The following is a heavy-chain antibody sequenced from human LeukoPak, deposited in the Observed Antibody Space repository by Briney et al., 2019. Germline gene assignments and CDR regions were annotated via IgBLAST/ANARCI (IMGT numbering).Heavy chain of an antibody. D-gene: IGHD6-19*01. J-gene: IGHJ5*02. CDR1: GYTFTSYD. CDR3: ARSAVAGDNWFDP. Sequence: ASVKVSCKASGYTFTSYDINWVRQATGQGLEWMGWMNPNSGNTGYAQKLQGRVTMTTDTSTSTAYMELRSLRSDDTAVYYCARSAVAGDNWFDPWGQGTLVTVSS. CDR2: MNPNSGNT. V-gene: IGHV1-8*02.